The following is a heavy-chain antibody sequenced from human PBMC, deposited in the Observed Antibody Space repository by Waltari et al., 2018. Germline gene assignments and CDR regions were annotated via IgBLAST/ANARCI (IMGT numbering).Heavy chain of an antibody. CDR3: ARADTSTSYFYYYMDV. Sequence: QVQLQESGPGLVKPSETLSLTCTVSGGPTSTYYCIWVRQSPGKGLEWIGYIHYSGSSVYNPSLRSRVAISLDTPNNQFSLRLRSVTAADAAIYYCARADTSTSYFYYYMDVWGKGTTVTVSS. V-gene: IGHV4-59*01. J-gene: IGHJ6*03. D-gene: IGHD1-26*01. CDR1: GGPTSTYY. CDR2: IHYSGSS.